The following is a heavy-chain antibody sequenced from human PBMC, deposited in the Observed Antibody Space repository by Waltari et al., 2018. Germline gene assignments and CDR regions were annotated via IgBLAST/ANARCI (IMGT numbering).Heavy chain of an antibody. V-gene: IGHV1-69*01. J-gene: IGHJ3*02. D-gene: IGHD3-22*01. CDR1: GGTFSSYA. CDR2: IIPVFGTA. Sequence: QVQLVQSGAEVKKPGSSVKVSCKASGGTFSSYAISWVRQAPGQGLEWMGGIIPVFGTANYAQKFQGRVTITADESTSTAYMELSSLRSEDTAVYYWATGHYDSSGYLGAYDIWGQGTMVTVSS. CDR3: ATGHYDSSGYLGAYDI.